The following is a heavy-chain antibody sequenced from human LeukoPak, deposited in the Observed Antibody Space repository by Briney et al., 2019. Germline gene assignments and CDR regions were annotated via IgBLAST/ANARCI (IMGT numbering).Heavy chain of an antibody. D-gene: IGHD6-13*01. J-gene: IGHJ4*02. CDR3: AKVAVAAGGVTNYFDY. V-gene: IGHV3-23*01. CDR1: GFTFSSYA. CDR2: ISGSGGGT. Sequence: GGSLRLSCAASGFTFSSYAMTWVRQAPGKGLEWVSAISGSGGGTYYADSVKGRFTISRDNPKNTLYLQMNSLRAEDTAVYYCAKVAVAAGGVTNYFDYWGQGTLVTVSS.